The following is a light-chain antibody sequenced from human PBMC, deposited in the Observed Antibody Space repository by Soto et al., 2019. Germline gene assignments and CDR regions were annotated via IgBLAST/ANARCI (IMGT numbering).Light chain of an antibody. CDR2: EVN. CDR1: SSDVGGHNY. J-gene: IGLJ2*01. V-gene: IGLV2-14*01. CDR3: SSFTNSGTVV. Sequence: QSALTQPASVSGYPGQSITISCTGTSSDVGGHNYVSWYQQHPGKAPKNMIYEVNNGPSGVSDRFSGSKSGNTASLTISGLQAEDEAYYYCSSFTNSGTVVFGGGTKLTVL.